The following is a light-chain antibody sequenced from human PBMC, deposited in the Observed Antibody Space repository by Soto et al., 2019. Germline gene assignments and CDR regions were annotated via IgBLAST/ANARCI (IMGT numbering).Light chain of an antibody. CDR1: SSDVGAYNY. CDR3: SSYIRTSAVV. CDR2: EVT. Sequence: QSVLTQPASVSGSPGQSITISCTGTSSDVGAYNYVSWYQHHPGKAPNLMIYEVTNRHSGVSNRFSGSKSGNTASLTISGLQAEDEADYYCSSYIRTSAVVFGGGTKVTVL. J-gene: IGLJ2*01. V-gene: IGLV2-14*01.